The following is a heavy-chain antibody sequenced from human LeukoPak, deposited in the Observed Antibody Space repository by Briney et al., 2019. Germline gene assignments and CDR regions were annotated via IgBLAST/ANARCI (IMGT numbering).Heavy chain of an antibody. CDR1: GFIFYDYG. J-gene: IGHJ4*02. CDR3: VRWSGTYPLYYLDY. V-gene: IGHV3-30*02. D-gene: IGHD1-26*01. CDR2: VRHDGVDK. Sequence: GGSLRLSCTTSGFIFYDYGMHWVRRAPGKGLECVASVRHDGVDKYYSESVKGRFTISKDNTKNTMFLYMNSLRPEDTAVYYCVRWSGTYPLYYLDYWGQGTPVTVSS.